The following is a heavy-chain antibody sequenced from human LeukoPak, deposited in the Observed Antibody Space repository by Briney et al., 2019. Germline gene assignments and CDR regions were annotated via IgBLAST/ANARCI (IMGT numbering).Heavy chain of an antibody. J-gene: IGHJ6*03. V-gene: IGHV3-11*04. CDR2: MSSSGSTI. CDR1: GFTFSDYY. CDR3: ARVKASYYMDV. Sequence: GGSLRLSCAASGFTFSDYYMSWIRQAPGKGLERVSYMSSSGSTIYYADSVKGRFTISRDNSKNTLYLQMNSLRAEDTAVYYCARVKASYYMDVWGKGTTVTISS.